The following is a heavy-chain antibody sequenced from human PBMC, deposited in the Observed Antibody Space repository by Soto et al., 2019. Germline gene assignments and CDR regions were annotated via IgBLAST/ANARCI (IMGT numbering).Heavy chain of an antibody. J-gene: IGHJ4*02. D-gene: IGHD3-10*01. Sequence: GGSLRLSCVASVFSFNDYWMHWVRQVPGRGPEWFSRVNREGTGTTYADSVKCRFTISRDNAKNMLFLQMNSLSPEDTAVYYCTRVGGGSGNYDYWGQGTQVTVSS. CDR3: TRVGGGSGNYDY. CDR1: VFSFNDYW. V-gene: IGHV3-74*03. CDR2: VNREGTGT.